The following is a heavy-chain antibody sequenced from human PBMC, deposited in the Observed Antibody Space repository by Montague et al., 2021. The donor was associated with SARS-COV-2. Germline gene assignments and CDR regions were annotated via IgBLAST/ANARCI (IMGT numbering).Heavy chain of an antibody. CDR2: MYSSGTI. D-gene: IGHD1-1*01. J-gene: IGHJ6*02. Sequence: SMRRSCSASGFIVSANYMTWVRQAPGKGLEWVSVMYSSGTIYYAXSVRGRFTISRDNSKNTLYLQMNSLRADDTAVYYCAGKVLVGTGNYGMDVWGQGTTVTVSS. CDR3: AGKVLVGTGNYGMDV. CDR1: GFIVSANY. V-gene: IGHV3-53*01.